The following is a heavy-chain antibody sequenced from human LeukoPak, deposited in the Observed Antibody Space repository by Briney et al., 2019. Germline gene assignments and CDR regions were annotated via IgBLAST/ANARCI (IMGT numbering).Heavy chain of an antibody. V-gene: IGHV3-53*01. CDR3: ARDGPPADYWYFDP. CDR2: IYSGGST. J-gene: IGHJ2*01. CDR1: GFTVSSNY. Sequence: GGSLRLSCAASGFTVSSNYMSWVRQAPGKGLEWVSGIYSGGSTYYADSVKGRFTISRDNSKNTLYLQMNSLRAEDTAVYYCARDGPPADYWYFDPSGRGSLVTV.